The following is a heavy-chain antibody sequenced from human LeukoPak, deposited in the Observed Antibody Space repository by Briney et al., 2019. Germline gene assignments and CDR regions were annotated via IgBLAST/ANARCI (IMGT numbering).Heavy chain of an antibody. J-gene: IGHJ4*02. V-gene: IGHV4-31*03. CDR1: GGSISSGGYY. CDR2: IYYSGST. CDR3: ARTGARYFDY. D-gene: IGHD1-14*01. Sequence: SETLSLTCTVSGGSISSGGYYWSWIRQHPGKGLEWIGYIYYSGSTYYNLSLKSRITISVDTSKNQFSLKLNSVTVADTAVYFCARTGARYFDYWGQGTLVTVSS.